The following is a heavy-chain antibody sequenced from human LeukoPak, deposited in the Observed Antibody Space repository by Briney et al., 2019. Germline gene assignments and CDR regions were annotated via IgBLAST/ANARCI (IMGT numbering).Heavy chain of an antibody. CDR1: GGSISSGDYY. J-gene: IGHJ5*02. D-gene: IGHD3-22*01. Sequence: SETLSLTCTVSGGSISSGDYYWSWIRQPPGKGLEWIGYIYYSGSTYYDPSLKSRVTISVDTSKNQFSLKLSSVTAADTAVYYCARGEAYYYDTYNWFDPWGQGTLVTVSS. V-gene: IGHV4-30-4*01. CDR3: ARGEAYYYDTYNWFDP. CDR2: IYYSGST.